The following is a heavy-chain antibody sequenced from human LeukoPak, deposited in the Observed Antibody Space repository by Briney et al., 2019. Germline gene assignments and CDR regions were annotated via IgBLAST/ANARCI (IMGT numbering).Heavy chain of an antibody. V-gene: IGHV3-23*01. D-gene: IGHD2-2*02. CDR1: GFTFSDYA. J-gene: IGHJ6*02. CDR3: AKARIPHYHYYYGMDV. Sequence: TGGSLRLSCAAAGFTFSDYAMTWVRQAPGKGLEWVSAISGSVARTDYADSVKGRFTISRDNSANTLYLQMKSLRAEDTAVYYCAKARIPHYHYYYGMDVWGQGTTVTVSS. CDR2: ISGSVART.